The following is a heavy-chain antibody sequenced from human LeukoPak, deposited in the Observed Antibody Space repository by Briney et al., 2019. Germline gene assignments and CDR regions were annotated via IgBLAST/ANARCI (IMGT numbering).Heavy chain of an antibody. CDR3: ARDKVVGASLFDY. V-gene: IGHV3-7*01. J-gene: IGHJ4*02. CDR2: LKQDGSDK. Sequence: GGSLGLSCAASGFTFSNYWMSWVRQAPGKGLEWVANLKQDGSDKFYGNSVKGRFTISRDNAKNSLYLQMNNLRAEDTAVYYCARDKVVGASLFDYWGQGTLVTVSS. D-gene: IGHD1-26*01. CDR1: GFTFSNYW.